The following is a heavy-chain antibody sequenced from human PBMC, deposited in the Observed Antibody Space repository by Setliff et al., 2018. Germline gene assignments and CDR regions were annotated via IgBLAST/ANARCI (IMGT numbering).Heavy chain of an antibody. V-gene: IGHV1-46*01. CDR3: ARGPPGYYYYMNV. Sequence: ASVKVSCKASGYTFTTYYMHWVRQAPGQGLEWMGIINPSGGYANYAQKFQGRVTMTRDTSTSTVYMELSSLRSEDTAVYYCARGPPGYYYYMNVWGQGTTVTVSS. CDR2: INPSGGYA. J-gene: IGHJ6*03. CDR1: GYTFTTYY.